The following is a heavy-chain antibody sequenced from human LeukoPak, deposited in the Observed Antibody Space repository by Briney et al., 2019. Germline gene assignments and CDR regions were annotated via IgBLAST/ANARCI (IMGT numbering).Heavy chain of an antibody. V-gene: IGHV4-59*01. Sequence: SETLSLTCAVYGGSFSSYYWSWIRQPPGKGLEWIGYIYYSGSTNYNPSLKSRVTISVDTSKNQFSLKLSSVTAADTAAYYCARASIYNWFDPWGQGTLVTVSS. J-gene: IGHJ5*02. CDR2: IYYSGST. CDR1: GGSFSSYY. CDR3: ARASIYNWFDP. D-gene: IGHD3-3*02.